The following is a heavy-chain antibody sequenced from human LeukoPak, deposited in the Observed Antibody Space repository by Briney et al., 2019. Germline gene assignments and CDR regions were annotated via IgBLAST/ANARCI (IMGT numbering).Heavy chain of an antibody. V-gene: IGHV3-21*01. J-gene: IGHJ6*02. CDR3: ARDDLRTYYGMDV. CDR2: ILSSGTYI. D-gene: IGHD1-1*01. Sequence: GGSLRLSCAASGFTFRSYNMNWVRQAPGKGLGWVSSILSSGTYIYYAESLKGRFTISRDNAKDSVYLQMNKLRAEDTAVYYCARDDLRTYYGMDVWGQGTTVTVSS. CDR1: GFTFRSYN.